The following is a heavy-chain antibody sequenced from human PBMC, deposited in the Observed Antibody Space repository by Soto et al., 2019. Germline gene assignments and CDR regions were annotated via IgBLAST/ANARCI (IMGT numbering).Heavy chain of an antibody. CDR3: AGVEFGIFCAY. Sequence: QVQLQESGPGLVKPSGTLPLTCVVSGGSISGTTWWSWVRQPPGEGLEWIGDIHHSGSANYNPSLKSRVTVSIDESTNQFSLRLTAVTAADTAVDYCAGVEFGIFCAYWGQGSLVTVSS. D-gene: IGHD3-10*01. J-gene: IGHJ4*02. CDR1: GGSISGTTW. V-gene: IGHV4-4*02. CDR2: IHHSGSA.